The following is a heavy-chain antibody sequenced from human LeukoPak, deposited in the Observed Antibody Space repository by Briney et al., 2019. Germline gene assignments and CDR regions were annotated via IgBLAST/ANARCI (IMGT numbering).Heavy chain of an antibody. D-gene: IGHD1-26*01. CDR3: AKSGGYGLIDY. V-gene: IGHV4-39*01. CDR1: GASVSGSAYY. Sequence: SETLSLACTVSGASVSGSAYYWGWIRQPPGKGLEWIGNIYYSGSTYYNESLESRVTISIDTSKNQFSLKLNSVTAADTAMYYCAKSGGYGLIDYWGQGTLVTVSS. J-gene: IGHJ4*02. CDR2: IYYSGST.